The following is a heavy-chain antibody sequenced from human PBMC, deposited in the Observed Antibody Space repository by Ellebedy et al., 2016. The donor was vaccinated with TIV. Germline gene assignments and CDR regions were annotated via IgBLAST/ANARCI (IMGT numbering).Heavy chain of an antibody. CDR1: GYSSTSYW. CDR3: ARHLSSGSYYDAFDI. Sequence: GESLKISCKGSGYSSTSYWIGWVRQMPGKGLEWMGIIYPGDSDTRYSPSFQGQVTISADKSISTAYLQWSSLKASDTAMYYCARHLSSGSYYDAFDIWGQGTMVTVSS. D-gene: IGHD3-10*01. J-gene: IGHJ3*02. CDR2: IYPGDSDT. V-gene: IGHV5-51*01.